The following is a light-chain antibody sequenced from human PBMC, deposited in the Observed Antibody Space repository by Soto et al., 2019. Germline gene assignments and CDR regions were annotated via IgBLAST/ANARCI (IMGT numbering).Light chain of an antibody. CDR3: QQFKSYPAWT. CDR2: DAS. J-gene: IGKJ1*01. Sequence: AIQLTQSPSSLSASVGDRVTITCRASQGISSALAWYQQRPGKAPKLLIYDASSLESGVPSRFSGSGSGTDFTLTSRRLQPEDFATYYCQQFKSYPAWTCGQGTKVEV. CDR1: QGISSA. V-gene: IGKV1-13*02.